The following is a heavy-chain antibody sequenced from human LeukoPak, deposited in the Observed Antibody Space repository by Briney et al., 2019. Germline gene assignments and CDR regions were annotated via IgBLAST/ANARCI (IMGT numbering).Heavy chain of an antibody. J-gene: IGHJ6*02. D-gene: IGHD4-11*01. CDR1: GFTFSSYW. Sequence: GGSLRLSCAASGFTFSSYWMHWVRQAPGKGLVWVSRINSDGSSTSYADSVKGRFTISRDNAKNTLYLQMNSLRAEDTAVYYCARDRDYSNYGRYNYYYYGMDVWGQGTTVTVSS. V-gene: IGHV3-74*01. CDR3: ARDRDYSNYGRYNYYYYGMDV. CDR2: INSDGSST.